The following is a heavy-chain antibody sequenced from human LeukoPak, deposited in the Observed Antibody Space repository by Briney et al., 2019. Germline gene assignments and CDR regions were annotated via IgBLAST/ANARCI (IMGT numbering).Heavy chain of an antibody. CDR3: ARRAVAGGFYGW. V-gene: IGHV3-74*01. J-gene: IGHJ4*02. CDR2: INGDGSSI. D-gene: IGHD6-19*01. Sequence: GGSLRLSCAASGFTFSTDWMHWVRQAPGKGPEWVSRINGDGSSINYADSVKGRFTISRDNAKNTLYLQMNSLRAEDTAVYYCARRAVAGGFYGWWGQGTLVTVSS. CDR1: GFTFSTDW.